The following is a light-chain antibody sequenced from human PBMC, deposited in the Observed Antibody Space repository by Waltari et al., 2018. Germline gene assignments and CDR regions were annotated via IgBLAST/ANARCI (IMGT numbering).Light chain of an antibody. CDR2: DVN. Sequence: QSALPQPASVSGSPGQSIPISCTGSRRDVRGHDSVSWYQDHPGQAPKVIIYDVNNRPSGVSDRFSGSKSGNTASLTISGLQAEDEANYYCSSQSGNNVVIFGGGTKLTVL. V-gene: IGLV2-14*03. CDR1: RRDVRGHDS. J-gene: IGLJ2*01. CDR3: SSQSGNNVVI.